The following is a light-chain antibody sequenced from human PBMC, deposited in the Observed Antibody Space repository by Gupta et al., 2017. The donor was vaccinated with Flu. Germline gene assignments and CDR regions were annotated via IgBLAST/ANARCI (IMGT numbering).Light chain of an antibody. V-gene: IGKV3-15*01. CDR2: GAS. CDR3: QQYNNWPNT. J-gene: IGKJ5*01. Sequence: VMPPPPAPLSVSPGERATLSCRASQSFSSNLAWYQQKPGQAPRLLIYGASTRETGIPARFSGSGSGTEFTLTISSLQSEDFAIYYCQQYNNWPNTFGQGTRLEIK. CDR1: QSFSSN.